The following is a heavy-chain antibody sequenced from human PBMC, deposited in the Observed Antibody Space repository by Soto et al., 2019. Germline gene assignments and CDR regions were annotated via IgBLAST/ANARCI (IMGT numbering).Heavy chain of an antibody. J-gene: IGHJ4*02. CDR3: ARGGDGTDIFTKYYFDY. CDR2: INPSGGST. CDR1: GYTFTGYY. Sequence: ASVKVSCKASGYTFTGYYMHWVRQAPGQGLEWMRIINPSGGSTSYAQKFQGRVTMTRDTSTGTVYMELSSLRSEDTAVYYCARGGDGTDIFTKYYFDYWGQGTLVTVSS. D-gene: IGHD3-9*01. V-gene: IGHV1-46*01.